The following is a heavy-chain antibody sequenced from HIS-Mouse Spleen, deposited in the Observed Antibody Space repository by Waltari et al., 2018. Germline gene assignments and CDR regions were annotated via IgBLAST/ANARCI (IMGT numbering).Heavy chain of an antibody. D-gene: IGHD6-13*01. Sequence: QLQLQESGPGLVKPAETLSLTCTVSGRSISSSSYYVGWIRQPPGKGLGWIGSIYYSGSTYYNPSLKSRVTISVDTSKNQFSLKLSSVTAADTAVYYCAREIPYSSSWYDWYFDLWGRGTLVTVSS. CDR2: IYYSGST. CDR1: GRSISSSSYY. J-gene: IGHJ2*01. V-gene: IGHV4-39*07. CDR3: AREIPYSSSWYDWYFDL.